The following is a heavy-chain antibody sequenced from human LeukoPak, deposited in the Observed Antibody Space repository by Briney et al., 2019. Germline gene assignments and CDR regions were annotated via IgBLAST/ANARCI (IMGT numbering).Heavy chain of an antibody. D-gene: IGHD5-18*01. J-gene: IGHJ6*02. CDR2: ISYDGSNK. CDR1: GFTFSSYA. CDR3: ARVKWIQLWFPPSGMDV. V-gene: IGHV3-30-3*01. Sequence: AGGSLRLSCAASGFTFSSYAVHWVRQAPGRGLEWVAVISYDGSNKYYVDSVKGRFTISRDNAKNSLYLQMNSLRAKDTAVYYCARVKWIQLWFPPSGMDVWGQGTTVTVSS.